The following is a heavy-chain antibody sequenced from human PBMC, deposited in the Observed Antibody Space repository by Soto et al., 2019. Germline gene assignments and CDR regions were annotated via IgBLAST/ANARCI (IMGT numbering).Heavy chain of an antibody. V-gene: IGHV4-30-4*01. Sequence: PSETLSLTCTVSGGSISSGDYYWSWIRQPPGKGLELIGYIYYSGSTYYNPSLKSRVTISVDTSKNQFSLKLSSVTAADTAVYYCARGEMELPDYWGQGTLVTVPQ. CDR1: GGSISSGDYY. D-gene: IGHD1-26*01. J-gene: IGHJ4*02. CDR3: ARGEMELPDY. CDR2: IYYSGST.